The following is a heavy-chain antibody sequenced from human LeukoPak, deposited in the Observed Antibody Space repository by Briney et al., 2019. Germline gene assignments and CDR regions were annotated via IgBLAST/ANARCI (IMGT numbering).Heavy chain of an antibody. Sequence: SETLSLTCTVSGGSISSGSYYWSWIRQPAGKGLEWIGRIYTSGSTNYNPSLKSRVTISVDTSKSQFSLKLSSVTAADTAVYYCAREPGYSYANDAFDIWGQGTMVTVSS. D-gene: IGHD5-18*01. CDR2: IYTSGST. CDR1: GGSISSGSYY. CDR3: AREPGYSYANDAFDI. V-gene: IGHV4-61*02. J-gene: IGHJ3*02.